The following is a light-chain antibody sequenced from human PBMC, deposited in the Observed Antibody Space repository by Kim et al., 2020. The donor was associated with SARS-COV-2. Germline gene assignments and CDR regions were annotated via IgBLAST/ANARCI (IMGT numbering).Light chain of an antibody. CDR3: QQYNTYPWT. CDR2: DAS. V-gene: IGKV1-5*01. J-gene: IGKJ1*01. CDR1: QSISSW. Sequence: IQTTQSPSTLSASVGDRVTITCRASQSISSWLAWYQQKPGKPLNLLIYDASSLASGVPSRFSGTGSGTEFTLTISSLQPDDFATYYCQQYNTYPWTFGQGTKVEIK.